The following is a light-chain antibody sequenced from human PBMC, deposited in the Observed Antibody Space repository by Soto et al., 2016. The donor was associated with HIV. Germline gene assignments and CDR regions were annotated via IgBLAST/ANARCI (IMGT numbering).Light chain of an antibody. V-gene: IGLV3-1*01. CDR3: QAWDNNIVS. CDR2: QDT. Sequence: YELTQSPSVSVSPGQTVTITCSGERLGDKYACWYQQKAGQSPVLIIYQDTKRPSGIPDRFSGSNSGNTATLTISGTQAMDEADYYCQAWDNNIVSFGGGTKLTVL. J-gene: IGLJ2*01. CDR1: RLGDKY.